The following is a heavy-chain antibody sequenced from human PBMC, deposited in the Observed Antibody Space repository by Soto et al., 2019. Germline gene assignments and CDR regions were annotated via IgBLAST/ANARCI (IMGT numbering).Heavy chain of an antibody. CDR1: GFTFSSYA. CDR3: AKDRDMYSNYWYSIHTYYYYRMDV. V-gene: IGHV3-23*01. CDR2: ISGSGGST. Sequence: GGSLRLSCAASGFTFSSYAMSWVRQAPGKGLEWVSAISGSGGSTYYADSVKGRFTISRDNSKNTLYLQMNSLRAEDTAVYYCAKDRDMYSNYWYSIHTYYYYRMDVWGQGTLVTVSS. D-gene: IGHD6-13*01. J-gene: IGHJ6*02.